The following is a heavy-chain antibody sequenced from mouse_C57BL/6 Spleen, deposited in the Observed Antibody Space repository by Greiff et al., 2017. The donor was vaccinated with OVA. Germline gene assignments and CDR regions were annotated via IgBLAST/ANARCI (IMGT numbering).Heavy chain of an antibody. CDR3: ARGEVPYWYFDV. CDR2: ISSGSSTI. V-gene: IGHV5-17*01. Sequence: EVKVEESGGGLVKPGGSLKLSCAASGFTFSDYGMHWVRQAPEKGLEWVAYISSGSSTIYYADTVKGRFTISRDNAKNTLFLQMTSLRSEDTAMYYCARGEVPYWYFDVWGTGTTVTVSS. CDR1: GFTFSDYG. J-gene: IGHJ1*03.